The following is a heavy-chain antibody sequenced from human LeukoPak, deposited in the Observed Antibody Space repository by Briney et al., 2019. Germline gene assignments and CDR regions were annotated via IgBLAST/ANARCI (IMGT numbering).Heavy chain of an antibody. Sequence: MPGGSLRLSCAASGFTFSSYSMNWVRQAPGKGLEWVSSISSSSSYIYYADSVKGRFTISRDNAKNSLYLQMNSLRAEDTAVYYCARDGLHDYGDLADYWGQGTRVIVSS. CDR3: ARDGLHDYGDLADY. CDR2: ISSSSSYI. J-gene: IGHJ4*02. V-gene: IGHV3-21*01. D-gene: IGHD4-17*01. CDR1: GFTFSSYS.